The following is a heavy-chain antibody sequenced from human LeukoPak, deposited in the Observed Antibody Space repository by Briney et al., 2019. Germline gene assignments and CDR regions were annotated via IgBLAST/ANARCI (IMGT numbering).Heavy chain of an antibody. Sequence: PGGSLRLSCAASGFAFSSYSMNWVRQSPGKGLEWLSSITSSSFSISYADSVKGRFTISRDNAGDSLFLQMKSLRVEDTGVYFCAREFPLKYGPAPFDYWGQRILVIVS. CDR2: ITSSSFSI. J-gene: IGHJ4*02. D-gene: IGHD2/OR15-2a*01. CDR1: GFAFSSYS. CDR3: AREFPLKYGPAPFDY. V-gene: IGHV3-48*01.